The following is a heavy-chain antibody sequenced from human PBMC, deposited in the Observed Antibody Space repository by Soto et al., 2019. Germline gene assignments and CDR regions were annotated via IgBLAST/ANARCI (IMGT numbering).Heavy chain of an antibody. CDR2: MNPNSGNT. CDR3: ARAIASRWRVVYYYYYGMDV. D-gene: IGHD6-6*01. J-gene: IGHJ6*02. V-gene: IGHV1-8*01. CDR1: GYTFTSYD. Sequence: QVQLVQSGAEVKKPGASVKVSCKASGYTFTSYDINWVRQATGQGLEWMGWMNPNSGNTGYAQKFKGRVTMTRNTSISTAYMELSSLRSEDTAVYYCARAIASRWRVVYYYYYGMDVWGQGTTVTVSS.